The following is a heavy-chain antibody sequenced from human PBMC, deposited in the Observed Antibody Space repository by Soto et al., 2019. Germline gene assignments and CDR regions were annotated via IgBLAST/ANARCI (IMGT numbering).Heavy chain of an antibody. V-gene: IGHV4-34*01. J-gene: IGHJ4*02. CDR2: SNQSGHT. CDR3: ARSYQVHGLYYVDF. Sequence: QGQLQQWGAGLVKPSETLSLTCGVYGGSVSGYYWRWVPQAPGKGLERNGGSNQSGHTSHNTSLKSRITTSLDTYSHQFSLTLSAVTAAYNAMYSCARSYQVHGLYYVDFGGEASVVTVPS. D-gene: IGHD2-2*01. CDR1: GGSVSGYY.